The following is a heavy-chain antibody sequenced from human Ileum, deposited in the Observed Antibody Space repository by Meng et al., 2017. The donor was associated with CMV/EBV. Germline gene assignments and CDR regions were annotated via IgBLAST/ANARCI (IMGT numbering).Heavy chain of an antibody. CDR3: TREGFDY. CDR2: IKPSTGDT. CDR1: GYTFTGYW. Sequence: SVNLACKAYGYTFTGYWMHWVRQAPGQGLEWMGRIKPSTGDTNYAQKFQGRVTVTRDTSISTVYMELNSLTSDDTAVYYCTREGFDYWGQGALVTVSS. V-gene: IGHV1-2*06. J-gene: IGHJ4*02.